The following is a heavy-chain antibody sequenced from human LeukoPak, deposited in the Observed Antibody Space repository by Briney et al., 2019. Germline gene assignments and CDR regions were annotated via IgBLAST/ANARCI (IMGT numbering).Heavy chain of an antibody. V-gene: IGHV4-34*01. CDR3: ARGSGAPVTGTRFFDP. J-gene: IGHJ5*02. CDR1: GGSFNNYC. Sequence: SETLSLTCAGYGGSFNNYCYNWIRQSPGKGLEWIAGIDYTGRTNYNPSLKSRVTISLDTSKNHFSLNLSSLTAADTATYYCARGSGAPVTGTRFFDPWGQGTLVTVSS. D-gene: IGHD6-19*01. CDR2: IDYTGRT.